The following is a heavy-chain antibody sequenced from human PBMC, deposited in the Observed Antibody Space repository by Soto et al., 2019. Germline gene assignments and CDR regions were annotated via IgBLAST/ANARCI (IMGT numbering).Heavy chain of an antibody. D-gene: IGHD2-2*01. CDR3: ASFSTSCYGGCYYYGMDV. CDR1: GYTFTSYA. J-gene: IGHJ6*02. V-gene: IGHV1-3*01. CDR2: INAGNGKT. Sequence: ASVKVSCKASGYTFTSYAMHWVRQAPGQRLEWMGWINAGNGKTKYSQKFQGRVTITRDTSASTAYMELSSLRSEDTAVYYCASFSTSCYGGCYYYGMDVWGQGTTVTVS.